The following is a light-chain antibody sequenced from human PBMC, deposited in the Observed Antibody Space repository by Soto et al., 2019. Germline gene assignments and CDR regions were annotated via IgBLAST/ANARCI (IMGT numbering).Light chain of an antibody. J-gene: IGLJ3*02. CDR1: SGHSSYA. CDR3: QPWGTGIQGV. CDR2: LNSDGSH. V-gene: IGLV4-69*01. Sequence: QLVLTQSPSASASLGASVKLTCTLSSGHSSYAIAWHQQQPEKGPRYLMKLNSDGSHSKGDGIPDRFSGSSSGAERYLTISSLQSEDEADYYCQPWGTGIQGVFGGGTKRTVL.